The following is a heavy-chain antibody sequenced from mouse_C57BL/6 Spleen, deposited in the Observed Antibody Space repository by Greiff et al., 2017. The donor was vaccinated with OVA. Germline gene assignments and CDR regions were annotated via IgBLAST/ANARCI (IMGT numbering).Heavy chain of an antibody. CDR1: GYTFTSYW. CDR2: IDPSDSYT. D-gene: IGHD2-2*01. V-gene: IGHV1-69*01. J-gene: IGHJ2*01. Sequence: QVQLKQPGAELVMPGASVKLSCKASGYTFTSYWMHWVKQRPGQGLEWIGEIDPSDSYTNYNQKFKGKSTLTVDKSSSTAYMQLSSLTSEDSAVYYCARRRVTGGNYFDYWGQGTTLTVSS. CDR3: ARRRVTGGNYFDY.